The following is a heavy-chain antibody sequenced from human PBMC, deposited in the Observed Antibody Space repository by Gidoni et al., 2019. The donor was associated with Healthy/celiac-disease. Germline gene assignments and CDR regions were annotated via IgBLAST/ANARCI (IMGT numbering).Heavy chain of an antibody. CDR2: ISYDGSNK. V-gene: IGHV3-30*18. CDR3: AKDPYPTLEKLWFGELTYYYYYMDV. D-gene: IGHD3-10*01. CDR1: GFTLSSYG. J-gene: IGHJ6*03. Sequence: QVQLVESGGGVVQPGRSLRRSCAAPGFTLSSYGMHGVRQAPGKGLEWVAVISYDGSNKYYADSVKGRFTISRDNSKNTLYLQMNSLRAEDTAVYYCAKDPYPTLEKLWFGELTYYYYYMDVWGKGTTVTVSS.